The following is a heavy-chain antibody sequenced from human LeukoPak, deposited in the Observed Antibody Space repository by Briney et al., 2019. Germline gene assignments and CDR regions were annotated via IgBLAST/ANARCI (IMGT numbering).Heavy chain of an antibody. CDR2: INSDGQTT. CDR1: GFSLGYYW. J-gene: IGHJ3*02. Sequence: GGSLRLSCAASGFSLGYYWMHWVRQAPGKGLVWVSRINSDGQTTNYADSVKCRFTISRDSARNTVYLHMNSLRAEDTAVYYCAQGHYDSSGYHNAFDIWGQGTMVTVSS. D-gene: IGHD3-22*01. V-gene: IGHV3-74*01. CDR3: AQGHYDSSGYHNAFDI.